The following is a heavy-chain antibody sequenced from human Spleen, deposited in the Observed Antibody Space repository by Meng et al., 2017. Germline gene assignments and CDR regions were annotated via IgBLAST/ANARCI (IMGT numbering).Heavy chain of an antibody. D-gene: IGHD6-19*01. CDR3: VKHSSDWSLDS. CDR2: IHPSGHP. Sequence: QVQLVQFGAEGKKPGASVKVSCKASGYTYTDYQTDWVRQAPGQGLEWMGWIHPSGHPTYAQKFQGRVTMTIDTSTTTASMELRSLRSDDSALYYCVKHSSDWSLDSWGQGTLVTVSS. V-gene: IGHV1-18*01. J-gene: IGHJ4*02. CDR1: GYTYTDYQ.